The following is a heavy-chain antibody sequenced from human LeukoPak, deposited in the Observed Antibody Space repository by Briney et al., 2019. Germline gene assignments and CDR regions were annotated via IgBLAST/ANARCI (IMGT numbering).Heavy chain of an antibody. CDR2: INPNSGGT. CDR1: GYTFTGYY. J-gene: IGHJ6*03. V-gene: IGHV1-2*02. D-gene: IGHD3-3*01. Sequence: GASVKVSCKASGYTFTGYYMHWMRQAPGQGLEWMGWINPNSGGTNYAQKFQGRVTMTRDTSISTAYMELSRLRSDDTAVYYCAREYYDFWRSYYYMDVWGKGTTVTVSS. CDR3: AREYYDFWRSYYYMDV.